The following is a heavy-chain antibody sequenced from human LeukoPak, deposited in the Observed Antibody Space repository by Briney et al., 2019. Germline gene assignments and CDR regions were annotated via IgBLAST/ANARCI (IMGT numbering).Heavy chain of an antibody. V-gene: IGHV1-2*02. J-gene: IGHJ5*02. Sequence: ASVTVSCMASGYTFTRYYMHWVRQAPGQGREWVGWINPNSGGTNYAQKFQGRVTMTRDTSISTAYMELSRLRSDDTAVYYCARLYGSGSYGEYNWFDPWGRGTLVTGPS. CDR3: ARLYGSGSYGEYNWFDP. CDR2: INPNSGGT. CDR1: GYTFTRYY. D-gene: IGHD3-10*01.